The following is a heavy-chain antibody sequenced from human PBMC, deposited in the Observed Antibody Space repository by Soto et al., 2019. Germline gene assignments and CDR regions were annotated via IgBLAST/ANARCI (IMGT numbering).Heavy chain of an antibody. D-gene: IGHD5-12*01. V-gene: IGHV4-34*01. CDR3: ARRAMATILFDY. CDR1: GGSFSGYY. Sequence: SETLSLTCAVYGGSFSGYYWSWIRQPPGKGLEWIGEINHSGSTNYNPSLKSRVTISVDTSKNQFSLKLSSVTAADTAVYYCARRAMATILFDYWGQGTLVTVSS. J-gene: IGHJ4*02. CDR2: INHSGST.